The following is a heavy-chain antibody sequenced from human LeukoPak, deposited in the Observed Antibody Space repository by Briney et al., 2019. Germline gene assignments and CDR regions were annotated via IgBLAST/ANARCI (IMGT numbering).Heavy chain of an antibody. J-gene: IGHJ4*02. D-gene: IGHD3-22*01. Sequence: SETLSLTCTVSGGSISSYYWSWIRQPAGKGLEWIGRIYTSGSTNYNPSLKSRVTMSVDTSKNQFSLKLSSVTAADTAMYYCARDQGYDSSGYYVGYYFDYWGQGTRVTVSS. CDR2: IYTSGST. CDR3: ARDQGYDSSGYYVGYYFDY. CDR1: GGSISSYY. V-gene: IGHV4-4*07.